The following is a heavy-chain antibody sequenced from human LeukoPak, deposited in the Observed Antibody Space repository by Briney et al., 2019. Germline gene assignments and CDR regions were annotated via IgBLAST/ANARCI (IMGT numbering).Heavy chain of an antibody. V-gene: IGHV1-46*01. CDR3: ASFHSSGWYYY. CDR1: GYTFTSYY. J-gene: IGHJ4*02. D-gene: IGHD6-19*01. Sequence: ASVKVSCKASGYTFTSYYMHWVRQAPGQGLEWMGIINPSGGSTRYAQKFQGRVTMTRDTSTSTVYMELSSLRSEDTAVYYCASFHSSGWYYYWGQGTLVTVSS. CDR2: INPSGGST.